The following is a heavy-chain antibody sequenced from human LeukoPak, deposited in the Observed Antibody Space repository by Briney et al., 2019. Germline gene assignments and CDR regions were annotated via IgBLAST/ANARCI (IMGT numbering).Heavy chain of an antibody. J-gene: IGHJ6*03. V-gene: IGHV1-2*02. D-gene: IGHD2-2*01. CDR1: GYTSTGYY. CDR2: INPNSGGT. CDR3: ARGEGCSSTRCYYYYYMDV. Sequence: ASVKVSCKASGYTSTGYYMHWVRQAPGQGLEWMGWINPNSGGTNYAQKFQGRVTMTRDTSINTAYMELNRLRSDDTAVYYCARGEGCSSTRCYYYYYMDVWGKGTTVTVSS.